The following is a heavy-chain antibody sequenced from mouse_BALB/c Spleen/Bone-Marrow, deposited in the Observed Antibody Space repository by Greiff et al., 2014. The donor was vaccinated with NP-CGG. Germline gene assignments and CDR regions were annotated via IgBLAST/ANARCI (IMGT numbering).Heavy chain of an antibody. D-gene: IGHD4-1*01. CDR3: ATGYYFDY. CDR2: ITYSANT. Sequence: DVQLQESGPSLVKPSQTLPLTCSVTGDSITRGYWNWIRKFPGNKLEYMGYITYSANTYYNPSLKSRLSITRDTSKNQYYLQLNSVTTEDTATYYCATGYYFDYWGQGTTLTVSS. CDR1: GDSITRGY. V-gene: IGHV3-8*02. J-gene: IGHJ2*01.